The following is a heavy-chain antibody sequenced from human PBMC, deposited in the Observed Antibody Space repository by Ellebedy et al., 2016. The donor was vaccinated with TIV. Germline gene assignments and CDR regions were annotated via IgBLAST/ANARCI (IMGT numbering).Heavy chain of an antibody. CDR3: ARRASYGDYAVQVNPWFDP. D-gene: IGHD4-17*01. Sequence: PGESLKISCAASGFNFRSYWMTWVRQAPGKGLEWVAKIRQEGDEIYYVESVKGRFTIFRDNAKNSLFLQMNSLRVDDTAVYYCARRASYGDYAVQVNPWFDPWGQGTLVTVSS. J-gene: IGHJ5*02. CDR2: IRQEGDEI. CDR1: GFNFRSYW. V-gene: IGHV3-7*01.